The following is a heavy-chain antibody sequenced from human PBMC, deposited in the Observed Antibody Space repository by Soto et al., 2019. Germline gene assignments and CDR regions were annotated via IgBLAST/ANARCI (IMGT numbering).Heavy chain of an antibody. Sequence: QITLKESGPALVKPTQTLTLTCTFSGFSLSTSGEAVGWIRQPPGEALEWLALIYWDDDNRYNPTLKTRLTITKDTSKNQVVLTLTNMDPGDTATYYCAHYVAASPAGWFDPGGQGILVTVSS. J-gene: IGHJ5*02. CDR2: IYWDDDN. V-gene: IGHV2-5*02. CDR1: GFSLSTSGEA. D-gene: IGHD3-10*02. CDR3: AHYVAASPAGWFDP.